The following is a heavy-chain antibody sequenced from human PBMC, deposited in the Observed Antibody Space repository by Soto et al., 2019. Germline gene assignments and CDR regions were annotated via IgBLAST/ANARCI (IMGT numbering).Heavy chain of an antibody. V-gene: IGHV1-69*01. J-gene: IGHJ4*02. D-gene: IGHD2-15*01. CDR3: ARDYGHDCGGGNCYFYF. CDR2: IIPLFGTA. CDR1: GGTFSRYA. Sequence: QVQLVQSGAEVKKPGSSVKVSCKASGGTFSRYAINWVRQAPGHGLEWMGGIIPLFGTANYAQKFQGRVTITAVESASTAHMELRSLRSEDTAVYYCARDYGHDCGGGNCYFYFWGQGTLVTVSS.